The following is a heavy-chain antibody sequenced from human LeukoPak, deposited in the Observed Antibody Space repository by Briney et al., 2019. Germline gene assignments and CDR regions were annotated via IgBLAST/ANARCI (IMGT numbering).Heavy chain of an antibody. J-gene: IGHJ4*02. CDR1: GYTLTELP. CDR3: ATGRRFGELSIGDY. Sequence: ASVKVSCKVSGYTLTELPMHWVRQAPGKGLEWMGGFDPEDGETIYAQKFQGRVTMTEDTSTDTAYMELSSLRSEDTAVYYCATGRRFGELSIGDYWGQGTLVTVSS. CDR2: FDPEDGET. D-gene: IGHD3-10*01. V-gene: IGHV1-24*01.